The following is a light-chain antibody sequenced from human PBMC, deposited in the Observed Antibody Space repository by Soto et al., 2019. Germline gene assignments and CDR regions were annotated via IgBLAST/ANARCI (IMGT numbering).Light chain of an antibody. CDR3: QQYGSSLWLT. J-gene: IGKJ4*01. V-gene: IGKV3D-20*01. Sequence: EIVLTQSPATLSLSPGERATLSCGASQSVSSSYLVWYQQKPGLAPRLLIYDASSRATGIPDRFSGSGSGTDFTLTISRLEPEDFAVYYCQQYGSSLWLTFGGGTKVEIK. CDR2: DAS. CDR1: QSVSSSY.